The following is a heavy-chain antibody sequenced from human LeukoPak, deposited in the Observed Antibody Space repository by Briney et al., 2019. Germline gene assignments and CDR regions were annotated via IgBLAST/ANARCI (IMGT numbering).Heavy chain of an antibody. V-gene: IGHV3-64D*06. CDR2: ISSNGGST. CDR3: VKETKRAAPGGFGYYYGMDV. D-gene: IGHD6-13*01. Sequence: GGSLRLSCSASGFTFSSFAMHWVRQAPGKGLEYVSAISSNGGSTYYADSVKGRFTISRDNSKNTLYLQMSSLRAEDTAVYYCVKETKRAAPGGFGYYYGMDVWGKGTTVTVSS. CDR1: GFTFSSFA. J-gene: IGHJ6*04.